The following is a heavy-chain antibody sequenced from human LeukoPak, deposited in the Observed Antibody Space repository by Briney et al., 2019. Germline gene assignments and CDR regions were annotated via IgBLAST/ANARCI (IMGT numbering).Heavy chain of an antibody. D-gene: IGHD1-1*01. CDR3: ARDLEATGTLDY. Sequence: AGSLRLSCAASGFTVSSNYMSWVRQAPGQGLEWVSVIYSGGSTYYADSVKGRFTISRDNSKNTLYLQMNSLRAEDTAVYYCARDLEATGTLDYWGQGTLVTVSS. V-gene: IGHV3-53*01. J-gene: IGHJ4*02. CDR1: GFTVSSNY. CDR2: IYSGGST.